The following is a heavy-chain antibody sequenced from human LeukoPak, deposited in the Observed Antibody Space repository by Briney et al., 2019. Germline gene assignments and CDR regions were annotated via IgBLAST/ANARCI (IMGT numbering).Heavy chain of an antibody. CDR2: IYHSGST. CDR1: GGSISSSNW. J-gene: IGHJ5*02. CDR3: ARRDSSSWNNWFDP. Sequence: SETLSLTCAVSGGSISSSNWWSWVRQPPGKGLEWIGEIYHSGSTNYNPSLKSRVTISVDKSKNQFSLKLSSVTAADTAVYYCARRDSSSWNNWFDPWGQGTLVTVSS. V-gene: IGHV4-4*02. D-gene: IGHD6-13*01.